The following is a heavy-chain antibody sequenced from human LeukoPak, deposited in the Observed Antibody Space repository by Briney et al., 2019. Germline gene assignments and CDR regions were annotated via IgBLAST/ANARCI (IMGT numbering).Heavy chain of an antibody. Sequence: PSETLSLTCAVYVGSFSGYYWSWIRQPPWKGLEWIGEINHSGSTNYNPSLKSRVTISVDTSKNQFSLKLSSVTAADTAVYYCARRSVYYDILTGYLPRGWFDPWGQGTLVTVSS. CDR3: ARRSVYYDILTGYLPRGWFDP. CDR2: INHSGST. V-gene: IGHV4-34*01. CDR1: VGSFSGYY. J-gene: IGHJ5*02. D-gene: IGHD3-9*01.